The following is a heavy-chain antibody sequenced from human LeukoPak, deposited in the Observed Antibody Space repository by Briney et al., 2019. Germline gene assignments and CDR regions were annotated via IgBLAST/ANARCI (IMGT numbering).Heavy chain of an antibody. Sequence: ASVKISSKVSGCTFTDYYMHWVQQAPGKGLEWMGLVDPEDGETIYAEKFQGRVTITADTSTDTAYIGLSSLRSEDTAVYYCATEDYYDSSGYYDYWGQGTLVTVSS. J-gene: IGHJ4*02. D-gene: IGHD3-22*01. CDR2: VDPEDGET. CDR3: ATEDYYDSSGYYDY. V-gene: IGHV1-69-2*01. CDR1: GCTFTDYY.